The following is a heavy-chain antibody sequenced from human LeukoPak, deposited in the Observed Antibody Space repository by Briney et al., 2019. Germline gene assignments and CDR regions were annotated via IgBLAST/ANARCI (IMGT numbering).Heavy chain of an antibody. CDR2: ISSSSSYI. CDR3: ARGYSSSPGGDWFDP. Sequence: PGGSLRLSCAASGFTFSSYSMNWVRQAPGKGLEWVSSISSSSSYIYYADSVKGRFTISRDNAKNSLYLQMNSLRAEDTAVYYCARGYSSSPGGDWFDPWGQGTLAAVSS. J-gene: IGHJ5*02. CDR1: GFTFSSYS. V-gene: IGHV3-21*01. D-gene: IGHD6-6*01.